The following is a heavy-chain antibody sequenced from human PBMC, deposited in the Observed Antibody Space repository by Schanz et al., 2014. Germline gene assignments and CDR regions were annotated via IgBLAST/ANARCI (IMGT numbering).Heavy chain of an antibody. CDR1: GFTFSSYA. CDR2: ISGSGGNT. D-gene: IGHD5-18*01. V-gene: IGHV3-23*01. CDR3: AKDAENTAMITDYFDY. J-gene: IGHJ4*02. Sequence: EMQLLESGGGLIQPGGSLRLSCAASGFTFSSYAMSWVRQAPGKGLEWVSAISGSGGNTYYADAVRGRFTISRDNSKTTVYLQMNSLRAEDTAVYYCAKDAENTAMITDYFDYWGQGTLVTVSS.